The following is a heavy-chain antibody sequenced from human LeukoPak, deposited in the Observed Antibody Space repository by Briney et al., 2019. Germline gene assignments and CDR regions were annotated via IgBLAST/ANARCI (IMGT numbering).Heavy chain of an antibody. CDR2: VFYNGAT. D-gene: IGHD3-10*01. V-gene: IGHV4-39*07. J-gene: IGHJ4*02. Sequence: SETLSLTCIVSGGSISSSIYYWAWVRQPPGKGLEWIGTVFYNGATQYSPSLRSRVTISVDTSKNQFSLKLSSVTAADTAVYYCARAAYYYGSGSYISLTGLGYWGQGTLVTVSS. CDR1: GGSISSSIYY. CDR3: ARAAYYYGSGSYISLTGLGY.